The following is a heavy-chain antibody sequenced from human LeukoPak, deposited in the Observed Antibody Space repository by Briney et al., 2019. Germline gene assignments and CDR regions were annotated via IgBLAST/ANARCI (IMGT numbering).Heavy chain of an antibody. Sequence: GGSLRLSCAASGFTFSSFAMSWVRQAPGKGLEWVSAISSNGGSTYYADSVKGRFTISRDTSKNTLYLQMSSLRAEDTAVYYCARHVAVLPAPRNYYFDYWGQGILVTVSS. CDR3: ARHVAVLPAPRNYYFDY. D-gene: IGHD2-2*01. CDR2: ISSNGGST. J-gene: IGHJ4*02. V-gene: IGHV3-23*01. CDR1: GFTFSSFA.